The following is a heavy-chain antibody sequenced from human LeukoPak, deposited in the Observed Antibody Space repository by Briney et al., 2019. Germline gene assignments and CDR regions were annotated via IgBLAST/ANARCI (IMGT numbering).Heavy chain of an antibody. CDR2: IYYSGST. J-gene: IGHJ3*02. CDR1: GGSISSSSYY. D-gene: IGHD2-2*01. CDR3: ARTRVGDDAFDI. V-gene: IGHV4-39*01. Sequence: PPETLSLTCTVSGGSISSSSYYWGWIRQPPGKGLEWIGSIYYSGSTYYNPSLKSRVTISVDTSKNQFSLELSSVTAADTAVYYCARTRVGDDAFDIWGQGTMVTVSS.